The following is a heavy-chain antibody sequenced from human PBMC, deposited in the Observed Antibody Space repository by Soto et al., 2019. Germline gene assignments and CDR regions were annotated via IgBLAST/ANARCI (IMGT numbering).Heavy chain of an antibody. Sequence: QLQLQESGPGLVKPSETLSLTCTVSGGSISSSSYYWGWIRQPPGKGLEWIGSIYYSGSTYYNPSLKSRVTISVDTSKNQCSLKLSSVTAADTAVYYCARQIADYYDSSPNYYFDYWGQGTLVTVSS. D-gene: IGHD3-22*01. V-gene: IGHV4-39*01. J-gene: IGHJ4*02. CDR3: ARQIADYYDSSPNYYFDY. CDR2: IYYSGST. CDR1: GGSISSSSYY.